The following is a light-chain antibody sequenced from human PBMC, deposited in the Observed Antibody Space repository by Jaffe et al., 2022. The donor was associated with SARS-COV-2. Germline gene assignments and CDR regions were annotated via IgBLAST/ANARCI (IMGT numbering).Light chain of an antibody. J-gene: IGKJ1*01. Sequence: EIVLTQSPGTLSLSPGERATLSCRASQSVSSSYLAWYQQKRGQAPRLLIFGASSRATGIPDRFSGSGSGTDFTLTISRLEPEDFAVYYCQQHGRTWTFGQGTKVEFK. CDR2: GAS. CDR1: QSVSSSY. V-gene: IGKV3-20*01. CDR3: QQHGRTWT.